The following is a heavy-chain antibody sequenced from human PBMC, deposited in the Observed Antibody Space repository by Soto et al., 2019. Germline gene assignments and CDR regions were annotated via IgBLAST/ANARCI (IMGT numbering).Heavy chain of an antibody. Sequence: QVQLQESGPGLVKPSQTLSLTCTVSGDSISRGAYYWTWIRQHPVKGLEWIGYISNSGSTYYNPSLKSRLTISLDSAENQFSVRLTSVTAADTAMYYCARASQCWHCELDPWGQGTLVTVSS. CDR1: GDSISRGAYY. V-gene: IGHV4-31*03. CDR3: ARASQCWHCELDP. CDR2: ISNSGST. D-gene: IGHD2-21*01. J-gene: IGHJ5*02.